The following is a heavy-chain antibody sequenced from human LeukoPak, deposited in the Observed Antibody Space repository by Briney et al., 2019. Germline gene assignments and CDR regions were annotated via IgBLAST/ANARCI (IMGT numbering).Heavy chain of an antibody. V-gene: IGHV5-51*01. J-gene: IGHJ4*02. Sequence: GESLKISCKGSGYSFTSYWIGWVLQMPAKGLEWMGIIYPGDSDTSYSPSFQRQVTISADKSNSTAYLQWSSLKASDTAMYYSARLYCSGGSCWIDYWGQGTLATVSS. CDR1: GYSFTSYW. CDR3: ARLYCSGGSCWIDY. CDR2: IYPGDSDT. D-gene: IGHD2-15*01.